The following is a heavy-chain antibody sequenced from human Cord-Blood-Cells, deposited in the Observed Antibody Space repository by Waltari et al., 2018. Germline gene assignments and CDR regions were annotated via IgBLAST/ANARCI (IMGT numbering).Heavy chain of an antibody. CDR3: ARDDGRGWPSSSFDY. CDR2: IIPIFGTA. Sequence: QVQLVQSGAEVKKPGSSVKVSCKASGGTFSSYAISWVPPAPGQGLEWMGGIIPIFGTANYAQKFQGRVTITADESTSTAYMELSSLRSEDTAVYYCARDDGRGWPSSSFDYWGQGTLVTVSS. V-gene: IGHV1-69*01. D-gene: IGHD6-13*01. CDR1: GGTFSSYA. J-gene: IGHJ4*02.